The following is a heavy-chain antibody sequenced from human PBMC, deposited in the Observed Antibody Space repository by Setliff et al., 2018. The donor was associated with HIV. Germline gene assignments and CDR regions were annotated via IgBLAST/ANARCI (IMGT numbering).Heavy chain of an antibody. J-gene: IGHJ4*03. Sequence: PSETLSLTCAVSGYSISDGYYWGWIRLPPGKGLEWIGNVYTRGNTYYNPSLKSRVTMSIDASKNRFSLKLSPVTAADTAVYYCARVEPFKLDYQDTSGYFDYWGHGILVTVSS. CDR2: VYTRGNT. D-gene: IGHD3-22*01. CDR3: ARVEPFKLDYQDTSGYFDY. V-gene: IGHV4-38-2*01. CDR1: GYSISDGYY.